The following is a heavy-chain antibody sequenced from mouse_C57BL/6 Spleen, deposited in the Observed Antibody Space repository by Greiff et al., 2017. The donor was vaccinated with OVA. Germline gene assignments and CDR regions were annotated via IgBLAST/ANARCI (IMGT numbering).Heavy chain of an antibody. V-gene: IGHV5-6*01. CDR2: ISSGGSYT. CDR1: GFTFSSYG. Sequence: EVQGVESGGDLVKPGGSLKLSCAASGFTFSSYGMSWVRQTPDKRLEWVATISSGGSYTYYPDSVKGRFTISRDNAKNTLYLQMSSLKSEDTAMYYCARNPGRDYFDYWGQGTTLTVSS. CDR3: ARNPGRDYFDY. J-gene: IGHJ2*01.